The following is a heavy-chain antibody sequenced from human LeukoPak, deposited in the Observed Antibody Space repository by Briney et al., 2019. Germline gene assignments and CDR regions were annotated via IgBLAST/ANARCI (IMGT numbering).Heavy chain of an antibody. CDR3: ATGGSGYWSRYFQH. Sequence: RGSGPTLVNPTQTLTLTCTFSGFSLSTRGMCVSWIRQPPGKALEWLSRIDWDDDKYYSTSLKTRLTISKDTSKNQVVLTMTNMDPVDTATYYCATGGSGYWSRYFQHWGQGTLVTVSS. D-gene: IGHD3-22*01. CDR2: IDWDDDK. J-gene: IGHJ1*01. V-gene: IGHV2-70*11. CDR1: GFSLSTRGMC.